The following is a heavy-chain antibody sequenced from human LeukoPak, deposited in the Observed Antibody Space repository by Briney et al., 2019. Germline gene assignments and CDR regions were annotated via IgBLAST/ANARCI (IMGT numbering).Heavy chain of an antibody. Sequence: PSETLSLTCTVSGGSISSSTYIWGWIRQPPGKGLEWIASVYYNGHTYFNPSLKSRVTISIDTSKNQFPLNVRSVTAADTAVFYCASTPYYGSRGSGSISLWGQGTLVAVSS. CDR1: GGSISSSTYI. J-gene: IGHJ4*02. CDR3: ASTPYYGSRGSGSISL. CDR2: VYYNGHT. V-gene: IGHV4-39*01. D-gene: IGHD3-10*01.